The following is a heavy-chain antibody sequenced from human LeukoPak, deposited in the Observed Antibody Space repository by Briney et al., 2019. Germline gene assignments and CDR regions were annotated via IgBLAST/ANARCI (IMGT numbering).Heavy chain of an antibody. D-gene: IGHD2-15*01. Sequence: ASVEVSCKVSGYTLTELSMHWVRQAPGKGLEWMGGFDPEVGKTIYAQKFQGRVTMTEDTSTDTAYMELSSLRSEDTAVYYCATRYCSGGSCPNYYYYYINVWGKGTTVTIPS. V-gene: IGHV1-24*01. CDR1: GYTLTELS. CDR2: FDPEVGKT. CDR3: ATRYCSGGSCPNYYYYYINV. J-gene: IGHJ6*03.